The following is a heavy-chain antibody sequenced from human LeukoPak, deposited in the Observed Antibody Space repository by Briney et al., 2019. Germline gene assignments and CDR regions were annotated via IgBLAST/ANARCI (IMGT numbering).Heavy chain of an antibody. V-gene: IGHV3-53*01. CDR1: GFTFSDYS. CDR3: ASATVTHQAFDY. D-gene: IGHD4-17*01. Sequence: GGSLRLSCAASGFTFSDYSMHWVRQAPGKGLEWVSVIYSGGSTYYADSVKGRFTISRDNSKNTLYLQMNSLRAEDTAVYYCASATVTHQAFDYWGQGTLVTVSS. J-gene: IGHJ4*02. CDR2: IYSGGST.